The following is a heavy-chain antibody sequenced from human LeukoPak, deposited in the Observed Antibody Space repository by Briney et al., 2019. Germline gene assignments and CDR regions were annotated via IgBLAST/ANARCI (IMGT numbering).Heavy chain of an antibody. CDR1: GYTFTSYG. CDR2: ISAYNVNT. Sequence: ASVKVSCKASGYTFTSYGISWLRQAPGQGLNWMGWISAYNVNTNYAQKLQGRFTMTTDTSTSTAYMELRSLRSDDTAVYYCAREPPNTAADYWGQGTLVTVSS. D-gene: IGHD5-18*01. J-gene: IGHJ4*02. CDR3: AREPPNTAADY. V-gene: IGHV1-18*04.